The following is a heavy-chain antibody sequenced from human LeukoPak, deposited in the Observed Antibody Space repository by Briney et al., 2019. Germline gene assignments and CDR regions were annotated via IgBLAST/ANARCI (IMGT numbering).Heavy chain of an antibody. D-gene: IGHD3-10*01. J-gene: IGHJ5*02. CDR1: GGSISSSSYY. CDR3: ARHSNPPLLWFGESGWFDP. V-gene: IGHV4-39*01. Sequence: SETLSLTCTVSGGSISSSSYYWGWIRQPPGKGLEWIGSIYYSGSTYYNPSLKSRVTISVDTSKNQFSLKLSSVTAADTAVYYCARHSNPPLLWFGESGWFDPWGQGTLVTVSS. CDR2: IYYSGST.